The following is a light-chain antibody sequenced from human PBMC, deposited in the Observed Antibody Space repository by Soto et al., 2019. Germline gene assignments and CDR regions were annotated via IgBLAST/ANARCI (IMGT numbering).Light chain of an antibody. V-gene: IGKV1-39*01. J-gene: IGKJ2*01. CDR2: AVS. CDR1: HSISNY. CDR3: QQSYNTPRT. Sequence: DIQMTQSPSSLSASVGDRVTITCRASHSISNYLNWYQQKPGKAPKLLIYAVSTLQGGVPPRFSGSGSGTDFTLTISSLQPEDFATYYCQQSYNTPRTLGQGTKLEIK.